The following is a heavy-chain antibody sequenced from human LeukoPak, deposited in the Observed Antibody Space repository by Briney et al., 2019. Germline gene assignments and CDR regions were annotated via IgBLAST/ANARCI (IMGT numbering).Heavy chain of an antibody. Sequence: ASVKVSCKASGYTFTGYYMHWVRQAPGQGLEWMGWINPNSGGTNYAQKFQGRVTMTRDTSISTAYMELSRLRSDDTAVYYCARSRGVTTPLDYWGQGTLVTVSS. D-gene: IGHD4-17*01. CDR2: INPNSGGT. CDR1: GYTFTGYY. J-gene: IGHJ4*02. V-gene: IGHV1-2*02. CDR3: ARSRGVTTPLDY.